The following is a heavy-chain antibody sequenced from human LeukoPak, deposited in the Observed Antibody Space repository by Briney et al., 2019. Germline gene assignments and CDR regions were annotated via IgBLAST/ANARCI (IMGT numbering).Heavy chain of an antibody. CDR3: AKDWRYSSSTTPY. V-gene: IGHV3-30*18. CDR1: GFTFSYYG. J-gene: IGHJ4*02. D-gene: IGHD6-13*01. Sequence: GGSLRLSCAASGFTFSYYGMRWVRQAPGKGLEWVAVISHDGSDKYYADSVKGRFTISRDNSKNTLYLQMNSLRAEDTAVYYCAKDWRYSSSTTPYWGQGTLVTVSS. CDR2: ISHDGSDK.